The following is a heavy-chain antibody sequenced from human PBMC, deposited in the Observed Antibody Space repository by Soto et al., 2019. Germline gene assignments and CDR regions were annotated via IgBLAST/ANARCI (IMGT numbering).Heavy chain of an antibody. J-gene: IGHJ3*02. CDR1: GFTFSSYA. D-gene: IGHD3-3*01. CDR3: ASGSWDFWSGYHPDAFDI. CDR2: ISYDGSNK. V-gene: IGHV3-30-3*01. Sequence: QVQLVESGGGVVQPGRSLRLSCAASGFTFSSYAMHWVRQAPGKGLEWVAVISYDGSNKYYADSVKGRFTISRDNSKNTLFLQMNSRRAEDTAVYYCASGSWDFWSGYHPDAFDIWGQGTMVTVSS.